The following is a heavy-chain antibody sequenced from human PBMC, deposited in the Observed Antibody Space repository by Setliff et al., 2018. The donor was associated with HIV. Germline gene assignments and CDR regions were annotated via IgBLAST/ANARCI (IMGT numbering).Heavy chain of an antibody. V-gene: IGHV4-39*02. D-gene: IGHD1-1*01. J-gene: IGHJ4*02. CDR3: AREGRGDPAVATTRIDY. CDR1: GDSFSTSSYF. Sequence: SETLSLTCSVSGDSFSTSSYFWGWVRQSPGKGLEWIANIYYTGFTYCNPSLKSRVTISIDKSKSQFSLNLTSVTASDTAVYYCAREGRGDPAVATTRIDYWGQGKLVTVSS. CDR2: IYYTGFT.